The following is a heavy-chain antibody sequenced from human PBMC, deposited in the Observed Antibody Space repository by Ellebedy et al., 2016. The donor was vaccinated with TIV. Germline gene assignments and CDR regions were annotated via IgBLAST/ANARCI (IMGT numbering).Heavy chain of an antibody. D-gene: IGHD6-13*01. CDR3: ARFPLAAGGFDY. Sequence: MPSETLSLTCTVSGVSISSNRYYWNWIRQPPGKGLEWVASIYYSGSTYYNLSLKSRVAISVDTSKNQFSLNLSSVTAADTAVYYCARFPLAAGGFDYWGQGTLVTVSS. CDR2: IYYSGST. V-gene: IGHV4-39*01. J-gene: IGHJ4*02. CDR1: GVSISSNRYY.